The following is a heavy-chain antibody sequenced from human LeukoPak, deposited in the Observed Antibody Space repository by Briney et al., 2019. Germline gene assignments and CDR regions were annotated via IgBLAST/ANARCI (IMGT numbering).Heavy chain of an antibody. J-gene: IGHJ5*02. CDR3: AREPSITMVRGSWFDP. Sequence: GGSLRLSCAASGFTFSSYGMSWVRQAPGKGLEWVSAISGSGGSTYYADSVKGRFTISRDNSKNTLYLQMNSLRAEDTAVYYCAREPSITMVRGSWFDPWGQGTLVTVSS. D-gene: IGHD3-10*01. V-gene: IGHV3-23*01. CDR2: ISGSGGST. CDR1: GFTFSSYG.